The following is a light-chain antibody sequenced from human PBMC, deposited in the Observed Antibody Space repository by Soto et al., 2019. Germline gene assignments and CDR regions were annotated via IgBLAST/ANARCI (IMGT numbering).Light chain of an antibody. Sequence: ALTQPASVSGSPGQSITISCTGTSSDVGGFNSVSWYQQYPGKAPKLMIYDVRNRPSGVSNRFSGSKSGNTASLTISGLQAEDEADYYCSSYTGSTPYVFGTGTKVTVL. J-gene: IGLJ1*01. V-gene: IGLV2-14*01. CDR1: SSDVGGFNS. CDR3: SSYTGSTPYV. CDR2: DVR.